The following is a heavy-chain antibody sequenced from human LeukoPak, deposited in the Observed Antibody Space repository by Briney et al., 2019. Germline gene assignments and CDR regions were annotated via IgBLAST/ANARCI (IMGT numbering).Heavy chain of an antibody. Sequence: SETLPLTCTVSGESIKSFYWSWIRQPAGKGLEWIGCIHYSGSTNYNPSLKSRVTISVDTSKNQFSLKLSSVTAADTAVYYCARAGDYGDYVGWFDPWGQGTLVTVSS. D-gene: IGHD4-17*01. CDR2: IHYSGST. V-gene: IGHV4-59*01. J-gene: IGHJ5*02. CDR3: ARAGDYGDYVGWFDP. CDR1: GESIKSFY.